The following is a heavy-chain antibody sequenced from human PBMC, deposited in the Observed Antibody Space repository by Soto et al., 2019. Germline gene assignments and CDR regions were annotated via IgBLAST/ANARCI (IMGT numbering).Heavy chain of an antibody. CDR1: GGSFSGYY. D-gene: IGHD2-2*01. V-gene: IGHV4-34*01. Sequence: SETLSLTCAVYGGSFSGYYWSWIRQPPGKGLEWIGEINHSGSTNYNPSLKSRVTISVDTSKNQFSLKLSSVTAADTAVYYCARGHGTSLRNWFDPWGQGTLVTGS. CDR3: ARGHGTSLRNWFDP. CDR2: INHSGST. J-gene: IGHJ5*02.